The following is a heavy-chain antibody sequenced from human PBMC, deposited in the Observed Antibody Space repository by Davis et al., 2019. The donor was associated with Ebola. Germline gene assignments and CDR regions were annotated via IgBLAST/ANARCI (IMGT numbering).Heavy chain of an antibody. J-gene: IGHJ4*02. CDR1: GFTFTSYA. V-gene: IGHV3-23*01. CDR3: AKRYSRPSGHLDY. CDR2: VSGSGTST. Sequence: PGGSLRLSCAASGFTFTSYAMTWVRQAPGKGLEWVSTVSGSGTSTYYADSVRGRLTIPRDNSKNTLSLEMNNLRAEDTAVYYCAKRYSRPSGHLDYWGQGSLVTVSS. D-gene: IGHD1-1*01.